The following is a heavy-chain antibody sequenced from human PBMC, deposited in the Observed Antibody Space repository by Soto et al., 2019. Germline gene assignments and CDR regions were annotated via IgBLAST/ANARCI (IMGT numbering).Heavy chain of an antibody. J-gene: IGHJ4*02. CDR3: ARTLYSYGPRFDY. V-gene: IGHV4-59*01. CDR1: GGSISSYY. Sequence: SETLSLTCTVSGGSISSYYWSWIRQPPGKGLEWIGYIYYSGSTNYNPSIKSRVTITVDTSKNQISLKLSSVTAVDTVVYYCARTLYSYGPRFDYWGQGTLVTVSS. D-gene: IGHD5-18*01. CDR2: IYYSGST.